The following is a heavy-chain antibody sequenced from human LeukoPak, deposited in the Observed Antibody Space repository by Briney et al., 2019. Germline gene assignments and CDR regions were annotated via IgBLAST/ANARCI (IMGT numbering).Heavy chain of an antibody. V-gene: IGHV4-39*07. J-gene: IGHJ4*02. CDR1: GASVRGCNVY. CDR2: IFDTRST. CDR3: ARAGVRLRCGRDCYSDYFDY. Sequence: SETLALTCTVSGASVRGCNVYWGCIRQAPGKGLQWIGNIFDTRSTYIKSSLESRVTKSVDTSKNQCFLKLRSVTVADTAVYYCARAGVRLRCGRDCYSDYFDYWGQGILVTVSS. D-gene: IGHD2-21*02.